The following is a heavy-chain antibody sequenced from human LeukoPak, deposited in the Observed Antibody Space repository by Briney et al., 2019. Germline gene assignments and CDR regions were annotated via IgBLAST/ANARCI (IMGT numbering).Heavy chain of an antibody. Sequence: ASVNVSCKASGYTFTSYGIRWVRQAPGQGLEWMGWINAYNGNTNYAHKLQGRVTITTDTATNTAYMELKSLRSDDTAVYYCARDPWPQITMIVDGGWFDTWGERNLVT. V-gene: IGHV1-18*01. D-gene: IGHD3-22*01. CDR3: ARDPWPQITMIVDGGWFDT. CDR1: GYTFTSYG. CDR2: INAYNGNT. J-gene: IGHJ5*02.